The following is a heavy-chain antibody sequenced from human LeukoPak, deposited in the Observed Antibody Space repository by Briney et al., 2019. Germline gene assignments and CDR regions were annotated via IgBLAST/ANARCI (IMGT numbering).Heavy chain of an antibody. D-gene: IGHD6-19*01. V-gene: IGHV3-23*01. J-gene: IGHJ4*02. CDR3: AMQWLVLGAFDY. CDR1: GFTFSSYA. CDR2: ISGSGGYT. Sequence: GGSLRLSCAASGFTFSSYAMTWVRQAPGKGLEWVSAISGSGGYTNYADSVKGRFTIYRDNSKNTLYLQMNSLRAEDTAVYYCAMQWLVLGAFDYWGQGTLVTVSS.